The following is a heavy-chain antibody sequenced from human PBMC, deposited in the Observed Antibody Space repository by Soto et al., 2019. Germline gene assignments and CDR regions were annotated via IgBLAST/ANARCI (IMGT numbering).Heavy chain of an antibody. V-gene: IGHV1-8*01. D-gene: IGHD1-7*01. CDR2: MNPNSGNT. Sequence: QVQLVQSGAEVKKPGASVKVSCKASGYTFTSYDINWVRQAPGQGLEWMGWMNPNSGNTGYAQKFQGRVTMTRNTSIGTAYMELSLLRSADPAVYYCARGVTGTTGEGDYWGQGTLVTVAS. CDR3: ARGVTGTTGEGDY. J-gene: IGHJ4*02. CDR1: GYTFTSYD.